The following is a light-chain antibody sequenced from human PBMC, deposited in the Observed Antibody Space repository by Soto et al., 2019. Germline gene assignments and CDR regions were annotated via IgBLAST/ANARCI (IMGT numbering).Light chain of an antibody. CDR1: QSVYSN. CDR3: QQYNKWPLT. V-gene: IGKV3-15*01. Sequence: EIVMTQSPATLSVSPGERATLSCRASQSVYSNLAWSQQKPGQAPRLLIHGTFTRATGIPARFSGSGSGTEFTLTISSLQCEDFAVYYCQQYNKWPLTFGGGTKVEIK. CDR2: GTF. J-gene: IGKJ4*01.